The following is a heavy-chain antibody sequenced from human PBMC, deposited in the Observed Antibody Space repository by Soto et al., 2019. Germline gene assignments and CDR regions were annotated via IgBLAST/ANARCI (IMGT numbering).Heavy chain of an antibody. CDR1: GFTFDDYT. CDR2: ISWNSGNI. Sequence: EVQLEESGGALVQPGRSLRLSCAASGFTFDDYTMHWVRQVLGKGLEWVSSISWNSGNIGYADSVKGRFTTSRDNAKNSLYLQMNNLRPEDTALYYCVRSKGGYSYGTPFDYWGQGTLVTVSS. V-gene: IGHV3-9*01. D-gene: IGHD5-18*01. CDR3: VRSKGGYSYGTPFDY. J-gene: IGHJ4*02.